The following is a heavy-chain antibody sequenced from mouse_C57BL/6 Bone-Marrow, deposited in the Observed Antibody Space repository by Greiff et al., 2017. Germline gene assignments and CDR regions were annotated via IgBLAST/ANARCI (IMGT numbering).Heavy chain of an antibody. Sequence: EVQLQQSGPELVKPGASVKISCKASGYSFTGYYMNWVKQSPEKSLEWIGEINPSTGGTTYNQKFKAKATLTVDKSSSTAYMQLKSLTSEDSAVYYCVGTGYYFDYWGQGTTLTVSS. V-gene: IGHV1-42*01. CDR2: INPSTGGT. J-gene: IGHJ2*01. CDR1: GYSFTGYY. D-gene: IGHD4-1*01. CDR3: VGTGYYFDY.